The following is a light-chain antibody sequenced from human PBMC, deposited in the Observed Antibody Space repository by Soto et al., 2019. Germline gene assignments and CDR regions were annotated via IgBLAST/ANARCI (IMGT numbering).Light chain of an antibody. Sequence: QSVLTQPPSASGTPGQRVTISCSGSSSNIGSNTVNWYQQLPGTAPKLLIHSNNQRPSGVPDRFSGSNSGTSASLAISGLQFEDEADYYCAVWDDSLNGVVFGGGTKVTVL. CDR2: SNN. CDR3: AVWDDSLNGVV. CDR1: SSNIGSNT. V-gene: IGLV1-44*01. J-gene: IGLJ2*01.